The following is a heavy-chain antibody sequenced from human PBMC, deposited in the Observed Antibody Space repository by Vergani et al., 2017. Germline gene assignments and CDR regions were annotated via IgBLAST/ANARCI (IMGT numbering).Heavy chain of an antibody. CDR3: ATPQTVTTGGMEV. J-gene: IGHJ6*02. CDR2: VDPEDGET. D-gene: IGHD4-17*01. Sequence: EVQLVQSGAEVKKPGATMKISCKVSGYTFTDHYMHWVKQAPGKGLEWMGLVDPEDGETIYAEKFKGRVTIAADTSTDTAHLELSSLRSEDTAVYYCATPQTVTTGGMEVGGQGNTV. CDR1: GYTFTDHY. V-gene: IGHV1-69-2*01.